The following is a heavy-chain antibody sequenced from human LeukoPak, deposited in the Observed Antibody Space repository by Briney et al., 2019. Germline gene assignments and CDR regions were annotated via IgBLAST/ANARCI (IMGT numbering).Heavy chain of an antibody. V-gene: IGHV1-18*01. CDR1: GYTFTSYG. J-gene: IGHJ6*03. CDR2: ISAYNGNT. Sequence: GASVKVSCKASGYTFTSYGISWVRQAPGQGLEWMGWISAYNGNTNYAQKLQGRVTMTTDTSTSTAYMELRSLRSDDTAAYYCARAGPYSSGWLRSGYYYYYMDVWGKGTTVTVSS. CDR3: ARAGPYSSGWLRSGYYYYYMDV. D-gene: IGHD6-19*01.